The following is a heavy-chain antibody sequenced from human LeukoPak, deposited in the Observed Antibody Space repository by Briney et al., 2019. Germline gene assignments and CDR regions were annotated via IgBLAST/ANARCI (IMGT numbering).Heavy chain of an antibody. V-gene: IGHV4-30-2*01. CDR1: GGSISSGGYS. CDR2: IYHSGST. Sequence: SETLSLTCAVSGGSISSGGYSWCWIRQPPGKGLEWIGYIYHSGSTYYHPSLKSRVTISVDRSKNQFSLKLSSVPAADTAVYYCASLYCSGGSCQFDYWGQGTLVTVSS. D-gene: IGHD2-15*01. J-gene: IGHJ4*02. CDR3: ASLYCSGGSCQFDY.